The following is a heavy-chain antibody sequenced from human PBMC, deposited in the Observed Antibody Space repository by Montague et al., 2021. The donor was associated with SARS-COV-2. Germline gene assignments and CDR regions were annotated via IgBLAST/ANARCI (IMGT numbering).Heavy chain of an antibody. CDR2: FYYTGST. D-gene: IGHD6-19*01. CDR3: VRDVGTGWGTFDY. CDR1: GVSVTNGNYY. J-gene: IGHJ4*02. Sequence: SETLSLTCIVSGVSVTNGNYYWSWIRQTPGKGLEWIGYFYYTGSTESNPSLKSRVTVSGDTSKNQFSLKLTSVTAADTAVYFCVRDVGTGWGTFDYWGQGTLVTVSS. V-gene: IGHV4-61*01.